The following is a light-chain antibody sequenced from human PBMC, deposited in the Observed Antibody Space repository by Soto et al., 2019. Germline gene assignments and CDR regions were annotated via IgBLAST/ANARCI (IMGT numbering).Light chain of an antibody. CDR1: QSVNSY. CDR2: DAS. J-gene: IGKJ5*01. Sequence: EMVLTQSPGTLSLSPWERATLSCRASQSVNSYLAWYQQKPGQAPRLLMYDASNRATGIPARFSGSGSGTDFTLTISSLEPEDFAVYYCQQRSNWPPITFGQGTRLEIK. CDR3: QQRSNWPPIT. V-gene: IGKV3-11*01.